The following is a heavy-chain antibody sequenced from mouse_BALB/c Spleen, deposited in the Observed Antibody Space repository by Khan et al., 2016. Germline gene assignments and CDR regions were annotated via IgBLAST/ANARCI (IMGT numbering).Heavy chain of an antibody. V-gene: IGHV1S81*02. D-gene: IGHD1-1*01. J-gene: IGHJ2*01. CDR1: GYTFTSYW. CDR3: ARIRKIVATYFDY. CDR2: TNHTNGRT. Sequence: QVQLQQSGAELVKAGASVKMSCKASGYTFTSYWMHWVKQRLGQGLEWFAETNHTNGRTYYNEKFKSKATLTVDKSSSTAYMLLSGPTFEDSAVYDCARIRKIVATYFDYWGQGTTLTVSS.